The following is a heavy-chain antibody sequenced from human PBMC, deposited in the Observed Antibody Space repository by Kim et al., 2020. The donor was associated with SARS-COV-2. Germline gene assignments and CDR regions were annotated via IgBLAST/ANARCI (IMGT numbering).Heavy chain of an antibody. J-gene: IGHJ6*02. V-gene: IGHV4-30-2*04. D-gene: IGHD6-13*01. CDR3: ARSYSSSWHDYYGLDV. Sequence: LRSRVTKSADTSKNQFSLKLSSVTAADTAVYYCARSYSSSWHDYYGLDVWGQGTTVTVSS.